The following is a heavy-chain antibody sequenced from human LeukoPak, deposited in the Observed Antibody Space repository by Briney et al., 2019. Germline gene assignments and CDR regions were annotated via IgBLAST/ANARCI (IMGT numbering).Heavy chain of an antibody. V-gene: IGHV3-23*01. CDR3: AKGVRRWLHPPVPFFDY. Sequence: GGSLRLSCAASGFTFSSYAMSWVRQAPGKGLEWVSAISGSGGSTYYADSVKGRFTISRDNSKDTLYLQMNSLRAEDTAVYYCAKGVRRWLHPPVPFFDYWGQGTLVTVSS. CDR1: GFTFSSYA. J-gene: IGHJ4*02. D-gene: IGHD5-24*01. CDR2: ISGSGGST.